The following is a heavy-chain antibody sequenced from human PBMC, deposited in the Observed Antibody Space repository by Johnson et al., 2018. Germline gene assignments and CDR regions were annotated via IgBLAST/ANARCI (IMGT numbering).Heavy chain of an antibody. CDR3: ARGFPGRSGFHYYYYYRDV. Sequence: QVQLQQWGAGHLKXSETXSLXCAVYGGSFSGYYWSWIRQAPGKGLEWIGDINQSGNTGYNPSLKSRVTISVDTSKNHLSRKLSSVTAADTAVYFCARGFPGRSGFHYYYYYRDVWGKGTTVTVSS. J-gene: IGHJ6*03. CDR1: GGSFSGYY. D-gene: IGHD5-12*01. CDR2: INQSGNT. V-gene: IGHV4-34*01.